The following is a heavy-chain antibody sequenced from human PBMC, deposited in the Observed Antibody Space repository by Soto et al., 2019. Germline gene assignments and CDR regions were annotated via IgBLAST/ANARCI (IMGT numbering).Heavy chain of an antibody. CDR1: GYSFNTYW. Sequence: PGESLKISCMGSGYSFNTYWIGWVRQMPGKGLEWMGIIYPGDFDTTYSPSFQGHVTMSVDKFINTAYLQWSSLETSDTAMSFCASLRGYSYGHQERFGSWGQGTPVTVAS. D-gene: IGHD5-18*01. J-gene: IGHJ1*01. CDR2: IYPGDFDT. CDR3: ASLRGYSYGHQERFGS. V-gene: IGHV5-51*01.